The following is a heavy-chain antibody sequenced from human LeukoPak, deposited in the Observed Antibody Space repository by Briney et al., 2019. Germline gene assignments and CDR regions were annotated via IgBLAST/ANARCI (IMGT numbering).Heavy chain of an antibody. CDR3: ARGPEQWLNGFYYYYYYMDV. CDR1: GGSFSGYY. V-gene: IGHV4-34*01. Sequence: SETLSLTCAVYGGSFSGYYWSWIRQPPGKGLEWIGEINHSGSTNYNPSLKSRVTISVDTSKNQFSLKLSSVTAADTAVYYCARGPEQWLNGFYYYYYYMDVWGKGTTVTVSS. D-gene: IGHD6-19*01. CDR2: INHSGST. J-gene: IGHJ6*03.